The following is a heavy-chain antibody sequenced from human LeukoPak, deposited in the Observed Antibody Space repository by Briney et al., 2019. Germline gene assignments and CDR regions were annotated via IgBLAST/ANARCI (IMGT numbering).Heavy chain of an antibody. D-gene: IGHD4-11*01. V-gene: IGHV1-18*01. CDR3: ARNSNSRDYYYMDV. Sequence: ASVKVSCKASGYTFTSYGISWVRQAPGQGLEWMGWISAYNGNTNYAQKLQGRVSMTTDTSTSTAYMELRSLRSEDTAVYYCARNSNSRDYYYMDVWGKGTTVTVSS. CDR2: ISAYNGNT. CDR1: GYTFTSYG. J-gene: IGHJ6*03.